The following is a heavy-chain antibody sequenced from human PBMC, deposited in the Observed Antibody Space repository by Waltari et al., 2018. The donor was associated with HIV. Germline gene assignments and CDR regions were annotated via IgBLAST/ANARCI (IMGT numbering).Heavy chain of an antibody. J-gene: IGHJ4*02. D-gene: IGHD1-26*01. CDR2: IRSKSDGGTT. CDR1: GIPLQKAW. V-gene: IGHV3-15*01. CDR3: TTFEMGSTRNY. Sequence: DVKLVASGGGLVKTGGALSLSCAGSGIPLQKAWQGWVRQGPGKGPQWLGHIRSKSDGGTTDYAAPVRGRFTISTDDLNNTMSLEMKSLKVEDTGVYYCTTFEMGSTRNYWGQGTLVTVSS.